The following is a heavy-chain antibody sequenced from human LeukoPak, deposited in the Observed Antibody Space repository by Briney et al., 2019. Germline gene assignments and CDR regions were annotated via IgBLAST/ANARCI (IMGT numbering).Heavy chain of an antibody. CDR1: GYTFTGYY. CDR2: INPNSGGT. D-gene: IGHD4-17*01. J-gene: IGHJ5*02. V-gene: IGHV1-2*02. Sequence: ASVKVSCKASGYTFTGYYMHWVRQAPGQGLEWMGWINPNSGGTNYAQKFQGRVTMTRNTSISTAYMELSSLRSEDTAVYYCARAHYGDYVESSRVYWFDPWGQGTLVTVSS. CDR3: ARAHYGDYVESSRVYWFDP.